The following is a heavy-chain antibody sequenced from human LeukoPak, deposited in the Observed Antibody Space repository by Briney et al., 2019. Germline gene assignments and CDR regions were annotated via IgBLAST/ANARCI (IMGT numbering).Heavy chain of an antibody. CDR1: GYTFTGYY. Sequence: GASVEVSCKASGYTFTGYYMHWVRQAPGQGLEWMGWINPNSGGTNYAQKFQGRVTMTRDTSISKAYMELSRLRSDDTAVYYCARDQRRGYDILTGFDYWGQGTLVTVSS. J-gene: IGHJ4*02. CDR3: ARDQRRGYDILTGFDY. D-gene: IGHD3-9*01. CDR2: INPNSGGT. V-gene: IGHV1-2*02.